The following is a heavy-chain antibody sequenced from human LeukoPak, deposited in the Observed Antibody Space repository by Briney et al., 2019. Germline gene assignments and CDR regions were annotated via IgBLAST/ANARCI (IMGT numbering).Heavy chain of an antibody. J-gene: IGHJ4*02. CDR3: ARGGWGYYDSSGYYY. CDR1: GGSISSYY. CDR2: IYYSGST. D-gene: IGHD3-22*01. Sequence: SETLSLTCTVSGGSISSYYWSWIRQPPGKGLEWIGYIYYSGSTNYNPSLKSRVTISVDTSKNQSSLKLSSVTAADTAVYYCARGGWGYYDSSGYYYWGQGTLVTVSS. V-gene: IGHV4-59*01.